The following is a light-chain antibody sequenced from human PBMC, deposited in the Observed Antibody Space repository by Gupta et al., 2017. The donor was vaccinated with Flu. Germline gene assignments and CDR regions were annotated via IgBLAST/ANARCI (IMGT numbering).Light chain of an antibody. CDR3: AAWDDRLSGWV. V-gene: IGLV1-44*01. CDR1: SSNIGRNA. J-gene: IGLJ3*02. Sequence: QSLLTQPPSVSGTPGQRVTISCSGSSSNIGRNAVNWYQQLPGSAPRVLIYTNNQRPSAVPDRFTGSKPDTAASLAITGLQSEDEADYFCAAWDDRLSGWVFGGGTKLTVL. CDR2: TNN.